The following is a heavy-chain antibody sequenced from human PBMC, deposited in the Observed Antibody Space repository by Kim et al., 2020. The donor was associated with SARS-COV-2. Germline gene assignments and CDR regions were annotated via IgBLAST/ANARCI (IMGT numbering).Heavy chain of an antibody. CDR3: ARGVRGSWYSSDC. J-gene: IGHJ4*02. CDR2: INTGNGNT. V-gene: IGHV1-3*04. Sequence: ASVKVSCKASGYTFSSYVMHWVRQAPGQRLEWMGWINTGNGNTKCSQNFQGRVTITRDTSASTAYMELSSLRSEDTAVYYCARGVRGSWYSSDCWGQGILVTVSS. CDR1: GYTFSSYV. D-gene: IGHD6-13*01.